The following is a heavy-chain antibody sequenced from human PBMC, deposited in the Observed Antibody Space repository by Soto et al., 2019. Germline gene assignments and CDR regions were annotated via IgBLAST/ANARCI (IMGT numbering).Heavy chain of an antibody. V-gene: IGHV4-59*12. CDR1: NGSISGFY. CDR2: IHYSGRT. CDR3: VRVGVGIGNHFDS. D-gene: IGHD1-26*01. J-gene: IGHJ4*02. Sequence: SETLSLTCTASNGSISGFYWTCIRQPPGKILEWIGYIHYSGRTDYNPSLTSRATMSVDTSKNQFSLNLKSITAADTAVYYCVRVGVGIGNHFDSWGRGTLVTVSS.